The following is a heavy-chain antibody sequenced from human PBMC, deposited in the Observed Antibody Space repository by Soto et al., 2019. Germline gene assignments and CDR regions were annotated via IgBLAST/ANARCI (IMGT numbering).Heavy chain of an antibody. CDR2: INHSGST. D-gene: IGHD3-10*01. J-gene: IGHJ4*02. V-gene: IGHV4-34*01. CDR3: ATLWGQD. CDR1: GGSFSGYY. Sequence: PSETLTLTCAVYGGSFSGYYWNWIRQPPGKGLEWIGEINHSGSTNYNPSLKSRVTISVDTSKNQFSLKLSSVTAADTAVYYCATLWGQDWGQGTLVTVSS.